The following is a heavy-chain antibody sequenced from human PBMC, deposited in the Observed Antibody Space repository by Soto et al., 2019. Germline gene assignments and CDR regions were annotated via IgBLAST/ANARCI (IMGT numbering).Heavy chain of an antibody. CDR3: ATTIYGSGSYPNWFDP. V-gene: IGHV1-24*01. J-gene: IGHJ5*02. CDR1: GYTLTELS. CDR2: FDPEDGET. D-gene: IGHD3-10*01. Sequence: ASVKVSCKVSGYTLTELSMHWVRQAPGKGLERVGGFDPEDGETIYAQKFQGRVTMTEDTSTDTAYMELSSLRSEDTAVYYCATTIYGSGSYPNWFDPWGQGTLVTVSS.